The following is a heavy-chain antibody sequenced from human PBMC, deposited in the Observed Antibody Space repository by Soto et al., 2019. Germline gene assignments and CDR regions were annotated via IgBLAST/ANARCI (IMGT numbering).Heavy chain of an antibody. V-gene: IGHV3-23*04. Sequence: EVQLVESGGGLVQPGRSLRLSCAASGFTFDDYAMHWVRQAPGKGLEWVSGISGSGGSTYYADSVKGRFTISRDNSKNTLYLQMNSLRAEDTAVYYCAKVRGSGSFDPWGQGTLVTVSS. J-gene: IGHJ5*02. CDR1: GFTFDDYA. CDR2: ISGSGGST. D-gene: IGHD1-26*01. CDR3: AKVRGSGSFDP.